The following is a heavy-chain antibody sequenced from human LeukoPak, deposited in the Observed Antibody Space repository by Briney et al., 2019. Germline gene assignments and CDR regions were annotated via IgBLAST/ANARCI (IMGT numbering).Heavy chain of an antibody. J-gene: IGHJ6*02. Sequence: SGTLSLTCAVSGGSISSNNWWSWVRQPPGKGLEWIGEIYHSGSTNYHPSLKSRVTISVDKSKNQFSLKLSSVTAADTAVYYCARGSPGYYYYYGMDVWGQGTTVTVSS. CDR2: IYHSGST. CDR3: ARGSPGYYYYYGMDV. CDR1: GGSISSNNW. V-gene: IGHV4-4*02.